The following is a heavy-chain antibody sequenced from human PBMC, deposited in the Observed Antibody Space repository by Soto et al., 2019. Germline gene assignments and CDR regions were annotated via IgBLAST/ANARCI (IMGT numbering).Heavy chain of an antibody. CDR3: ARDHKIYGSGSYPYYYYGMDV. D-gene: IGHD3-10*01. CDR2: ISSSSSYI. J-gene: IGHJ6*02. CDR1: GFTFSSYS. Sequence: EVQLVESGGGLVQPGRSLRLSCAASGFTFSSYSMNWVRQAPGKGLEWVSSISSSSSYIYYADSVKGRFTISRDNAKNSLYLQMNSLRAEDTAVYYCARDHKIYGSGSYPYYYYGMDVWGQGTTVTVSS. V-gene: IGHV3-21*01.